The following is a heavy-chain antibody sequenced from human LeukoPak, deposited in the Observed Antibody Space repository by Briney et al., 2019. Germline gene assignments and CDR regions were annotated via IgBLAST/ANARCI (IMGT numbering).Heavy chain of an antibody. CDR1: GGSISSYY. D-gene: IGHD6-19*01. V-gene: IGHV4-59*01. CDR2: IYYGEST. J-gene: IGHJ6*02. CDR3: ARVKRVAVAEYYYYYGMDV. Sequence: SETLSLTCTVSGGSISSYYWSWIRQPPGKGLEWIGYIYYGESTNYNPSLKSRVTISVDTSKNQFSLKLSSVTAADTAVYYCARVKRVAVAEYYYYYGMDVWGQGTTVTVSS.